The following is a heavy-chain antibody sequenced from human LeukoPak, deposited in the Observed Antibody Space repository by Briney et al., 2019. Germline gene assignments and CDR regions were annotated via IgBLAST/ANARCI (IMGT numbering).Heavy chain of an antibody. CDR3: ARDRRSTPSRYDILTGYYGPDAFDI. V-gene: IGHV1-2*02. CDR2: INPNSGGT. Sequence: EASVKVSCKASGYTFTGYYMHWVRQAPGQGLEWMGWINPNSGGTNYAQKFQGRVTMTRDTSTSTAYMELSRLRSDDTAVYYCARDRRSTPSRYDILTGYYGPDAFDIWGQGTMVTVSS. D-gene: IGHD3-9*01. CDR1: GYTFTGYY. J-gene: IGHJ3*02.